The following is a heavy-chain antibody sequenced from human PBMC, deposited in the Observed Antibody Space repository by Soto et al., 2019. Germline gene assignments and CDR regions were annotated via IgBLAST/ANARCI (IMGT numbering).Heavy chain of an antibody. CDR2: ISGGGYTA. J-gene: IGHJ4*02. V-gene: IGHV3-23*01. D-gene: IGHD5-12*01. CDR1: GLTSRSHA. Sequence: EVQLLESGGGLAQPWGSLRLSCVVSGLTSRSHAMYWVRQAPGQGLEWVAGISGGGYTAYYPDSVGGHFTISRDNSKNTVYLPIDHLRPYDTAVYYCAKAKGVATIKSNFDYWGQGTLVTVSS. CDR3: AKAKGVATIKSNFDY.